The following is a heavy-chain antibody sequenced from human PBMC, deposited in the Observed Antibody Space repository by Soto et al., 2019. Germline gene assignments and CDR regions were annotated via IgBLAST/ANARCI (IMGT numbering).Heavy chain of an antibody. CDR1: GYSFTSQW. D-gene: IGHD6-13*01. J-gene: IGHJ6*02. CDR3: ARHRWRAAAGDYYCHGMDV. V-gene: IGHV5-10-1*01. Sequence: GESLKISCKGFGYSFTSQWISWVRQMPGKGLEWMGRIDPTDSYANYSPSFQGHVTISADKSITTAYLQWSSLKASDTATYYCARHRWRAAAGDYYCHGMDVWGQGTTVTVSS. CDR2: IDPTDSYA.